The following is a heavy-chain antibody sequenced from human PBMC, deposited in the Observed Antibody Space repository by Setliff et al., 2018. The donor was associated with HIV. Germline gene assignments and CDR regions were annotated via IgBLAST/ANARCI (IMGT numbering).Heavy chain of an antibody. Sequence: SETLSLTCYVTDDPISSYYWSWVRQPDGKGLEWIGRLYVSGDTNYNPSLKSRVTMSLDTSKKHFSLNLKSVTAADTAVYYCALTGHRLLRGYMDVWGKGTTVTVSS. CDR2: LYVSGDT. V-gene: IGHV4-4*07. CDR1: DDPISSYY. CDR3: ALTGHRLLRGYMDV. D-gene: IGHD2-15*01. J-gene: IGHJ6*03.